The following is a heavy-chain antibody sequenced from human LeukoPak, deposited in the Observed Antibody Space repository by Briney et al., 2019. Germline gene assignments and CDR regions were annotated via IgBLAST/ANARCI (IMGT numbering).Heavy chain of an antibody. V-gene: IGHV4-59*01. D-gene: IGHD5-12*01. Sequence: PSETLSLTCTVSGGSISSYYWSWIRQPPGKGLEWIGYIYYSGSTNYNPSLKSRVTISVDTSKNQFSLKLSPVTAADTAVYYCARDSIVATMSGYYYYGMDVWGQGTTVTVSS. CDR2: IYYSGST. J-gene: IGHJ6*02. CDR3: ARDSIVATMSGYYYYGMDV. CDR1: GGSISSYY.